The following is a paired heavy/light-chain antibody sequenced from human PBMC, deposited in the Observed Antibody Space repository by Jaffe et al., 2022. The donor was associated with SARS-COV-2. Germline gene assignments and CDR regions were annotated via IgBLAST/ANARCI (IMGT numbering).Heavy chain of an antibody. CDR3: GRYTAPRNGMDV. CDR1: GFTFSNYW. D-gene: IGHD1-20*01. Sequence: EVQLVQSGGGLVQPGGSLRLSCAASGFTFSNYWMHWVRQVPGKGLVWVSHISPDGRATHYADSVKGRFTVSRDNAWNTLYLQISSLRDEDTAVYYCGRYTAPRNGMDVWGQGTTVTVSS. J-gene: IGHJ6*02. CDR2: ISPDGRAT. V-gene: IGHV3-74*01.
Light chain of an antibody. Sequence: DIVMTQSPLSLPVTPGEPASISCRSSQSLLHSDENNYLDWYLQKPGQSPQLLIYLGSNRASGVPDRISGSGSGTDYTLKINRVEAEDVGVYYCMQSLRAPHTFGQGTKLEIK. V-gene: IGKV2-28*01. J-gene: IGKJ2*01. CDR1: QSLLHSDENNY. CDR2: LGS. CDR3: MQSLRAPHT.